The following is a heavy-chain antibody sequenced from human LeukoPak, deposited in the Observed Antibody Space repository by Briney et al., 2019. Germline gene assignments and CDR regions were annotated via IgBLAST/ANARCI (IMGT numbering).Heavy chain of an antibody. V-gene: IGHV3-23*01. Sequence: GGSLRLSCEASGFTFSAFAMIWVRQPPGKGLEWVSSIFPSGGEIHYADSVRGRFTISRDNSKSTLSLQMNSLRAEDTAIYYCATYRQVLLPFESWGQGTLVTVSS. J-gene: IGHJ4*02. CDR2: IFPSGGEI. CDR3: ATYRQVLLPFES. CDR1: GFTFSAFA. D-gene: IGHD2-8*02.